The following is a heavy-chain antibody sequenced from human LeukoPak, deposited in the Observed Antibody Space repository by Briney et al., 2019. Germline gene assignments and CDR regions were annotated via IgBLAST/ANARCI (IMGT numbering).Heavy chain of an antibody. V-gene: IGHV3-23*01. J-gene: IGHJ4*02. CDR3: AKEAVRDMAYDY. Sequence: GGSLRLSCAAAGFTFSSYAMSWIRQAPGKGLEWVSAISGSASSTYYADSVKGRFTISRDNSKNTLYLQMNSLRADDTAVYYCAKEAVRDMAYDYWGQGTLVIVSS. CDR1: GFTFSSYA. CDR2: ISGSASST. D-gene: IGHD2-15*01.